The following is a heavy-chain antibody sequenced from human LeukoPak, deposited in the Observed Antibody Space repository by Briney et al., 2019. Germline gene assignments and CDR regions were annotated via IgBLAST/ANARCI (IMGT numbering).Heavy chain of an antibody. D-gene: IGHD6-13*01. V-gene: IGHV3-9*01. Sequence: GGSLRLSCAASGFTFDDYAMYWVRQAPGKGLEWVSGISWNSGRIGYADSVKGRFTISRDNAKNSLYLEMNSLRAEDTALYYCAKEYSSSGVDSWGQGTLVIVSS. J-gene: IGHJ5*01. CDR3: AKEYSSSGVDS. CDR1: GFTFDDYA. CDR2: ISWNSGRI.